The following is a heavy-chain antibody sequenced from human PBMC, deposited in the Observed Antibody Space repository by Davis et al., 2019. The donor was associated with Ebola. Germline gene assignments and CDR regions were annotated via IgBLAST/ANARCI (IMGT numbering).Heavy chain of an antibody. V-gene: IGHV1-69*05. Sequence: SVKVSCKASGGTFSSYTITWVRQASGQGLEWMGWVIPVFGTTNYAQKLQGRVTMTTDTSTSTAYMELRSLRSDDTAVYFCASTVAAGTHYYFDYWGQGTLVTVSS. J-gene: IGHJ4*02. CDR1: GGTFSSYT. CDR3: ASTVAAGTHYYFDY. CDR2: VIPVFGTT. D-gene: IGHD6-13*01.